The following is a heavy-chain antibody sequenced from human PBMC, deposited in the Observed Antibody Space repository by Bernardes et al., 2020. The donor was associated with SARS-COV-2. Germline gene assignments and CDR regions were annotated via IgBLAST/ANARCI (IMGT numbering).Heavy chain of an antibody. V-gene: IGHV3-23*01. CDR1: GFSFSRYA. CDR3: AKDFVVGDSLWYFDV. J-gene: IGHJ2*01. D-gene: IGHD2-21*02. CDR2: VVGSAETI. Sequence: GGSLRLSCAGFGFSFSRYAMAWVRQTPGKGLEIVAGVVGSAETIFYANSVRGRFTISKDSSNNIVYLHMDSLTAEDTGTYYCAKDFVVGDSLWYFDVWGRGTLVTVSS.